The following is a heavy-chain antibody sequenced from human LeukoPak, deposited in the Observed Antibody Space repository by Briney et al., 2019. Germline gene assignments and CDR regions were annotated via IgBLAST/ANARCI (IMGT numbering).Heavy chain of an antibody. CDR3: ARGFRLAVAGPGY. V-gene: IGHV4-39*06. J-gene: IGHJ4*02. Sequence: PSETLSLTCTVSGGSISSSSYYWGWIRQPPGKGLEWIGSIYYSGSTYYNPSLRSRVTISVDTSKNQFPLKLSSVTAADTAVYYCARGFRLAVAGPGYWGQGTLVTVSS. CDR2: IYYSGST. CDR1: GGSISSSSYY. D-gene: IGHD6-19*01.